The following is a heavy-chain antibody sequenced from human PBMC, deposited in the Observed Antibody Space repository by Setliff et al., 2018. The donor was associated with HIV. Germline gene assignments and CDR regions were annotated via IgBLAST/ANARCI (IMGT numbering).Heavy chain of an antibody. CDR3: VRQHGDYAFGS. D-gene: IGHD4-17*01. CDR2: INYDGDT. CDR1: GGSLPAYY. Sequence: LSLTCAVYGGSLPAYYWNWIRQPPGKGLEWIGEINYDGDTTYNPSLKNRVKMFIDTSKKQFSLKVASATAADTAVYYCVRQHGDYAFGSWGQGTLVTVSS. J-gene: IGHJ5*01. V-gene: IGHV4-34*01.